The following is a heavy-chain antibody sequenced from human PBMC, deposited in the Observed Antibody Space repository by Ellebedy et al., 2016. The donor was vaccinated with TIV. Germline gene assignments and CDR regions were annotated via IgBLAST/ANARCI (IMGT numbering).Heavy chain of an antibody. CDR3: ARGGSGCSGGSCYPS. CDR2: ISGSGGST. CDR1: GFTFSSYA. V-gene: IGHV3-23*01. J-gene: IGHJ4*02. Sequence: GGSLRLSCAASGFTFSSYAMSWVRQAPGKGLEWVSAISGSGGSTYYADSVKGRFTISRDNSKNTLYLQMSRLRDEDTAVYYCARGGSGCSGGSCYPSWGQGTLVTVSS. D-gene: IGHD2-15*01.